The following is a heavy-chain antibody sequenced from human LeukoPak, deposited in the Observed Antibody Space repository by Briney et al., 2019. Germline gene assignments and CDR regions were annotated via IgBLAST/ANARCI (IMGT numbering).Heavy chain of an antibody. CDR1: GGSFSGYY. J-gene: IGHJ5*02. V-gene: IGHV4-34*01. CDR2: INHSGST. D-gene: IGHD3-10*01. CDR3: ARDNSDWFDP. Sequence: SETLSLTCAVYGGSFSGYYWSWIRQPPGKGLEWIGEINHSGSTNYNPSLKSRVTTSVDTSKNQFSLKLSSVTAADTAVYYCARDNSDWFDPWGQGTLVTVSS.